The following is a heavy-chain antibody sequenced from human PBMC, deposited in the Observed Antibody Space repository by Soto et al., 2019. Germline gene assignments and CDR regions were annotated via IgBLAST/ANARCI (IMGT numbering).Heavy chain of an antibody. V-gene: IGHV4-31*03. CDR3: ASTKVGHSTPSDF. CDR1: GVSISRGGNY. CDR2: MHYDGST. D-gene: IGHD1-26*01. Sequence: NPSETLSLTCSVSGVSISRGGNYWGWIRQHPGKGLEWIGYMHYDGSTFHNPSLQSRVTISSDTSKNQFSLKVRSVTATDTAVYYCASTKVGHSTPSDFWGQGTLVTVSS. J-gene: IGHJ4*02.